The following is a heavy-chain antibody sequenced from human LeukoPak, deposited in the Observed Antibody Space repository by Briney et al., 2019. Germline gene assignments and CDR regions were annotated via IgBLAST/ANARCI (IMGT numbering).Heavy chain of an antibody. J-gene: IGHJ4*02. CDR1: GYSISRGYY. Sequence: PSETLSLTCAVSGYSISRGYYWGWIRPPPGKGLEWIGSIYHSGSTYYNPSLKSRVTISVDTSKNQFSLKLSSVTAADTAVYYCASPYSSSSGFDYWGQGTLVTVSS. CDR3: ASPYSSSSGFDY. D-gene: IGHD6-6*01. V-gene: IGHV4-38-2*01. CDR2: IYHSGST.